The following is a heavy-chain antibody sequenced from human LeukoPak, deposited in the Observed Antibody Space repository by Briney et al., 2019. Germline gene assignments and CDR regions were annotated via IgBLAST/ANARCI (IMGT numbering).Heavy chain of an antibody. V-gene: IGHV1-58*02. CDR1: GFTFTSSA. CDR3: AAVSDYDFWSVVRY. D-gene: IGHD3-3*01. CDR2: IVVGSGNT. J-gene: IGHJ4*02. Sequence: SVKVSCKASGFTFTSSAMQWVRQARGQRLEWIGWIVVGSGNTNYAQTFQERVTITRDMSTSTAYMELSSLRSEDTAMYYCAAVSDYDFWSVVRYWGQGTLVTVSS.